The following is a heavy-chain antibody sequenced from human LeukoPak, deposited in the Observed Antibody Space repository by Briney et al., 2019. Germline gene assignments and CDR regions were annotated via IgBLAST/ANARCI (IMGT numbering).Heavy chain of an antibody. J-gene: IGHJ4*02. Sequence: GGSLRLSCAASGFTFSNYWMSWVRQAPGKGLEWLANINQDGSEIYYVDSVKGRFTISRDNAKNSLYLQMNSLRAEDTALYYCAKDWAATVRGTDYWGQGTLVTVSS. V-gene: IGHV3-7*03. CDR1: GFTFSNYW. D-gene: IGHD4-17*01. CDR2: INQDGSEI. CDR3: AKDWAATVRGTDY.